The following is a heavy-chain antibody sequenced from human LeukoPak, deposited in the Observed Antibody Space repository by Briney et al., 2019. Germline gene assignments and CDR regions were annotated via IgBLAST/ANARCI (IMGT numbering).Heavy chain of an antibody. J-gene: IGHJ6*03. CDR1: GFTFSNYA. V-gene: IGHV3-23*01. CDR3: AKLPQGYYYMDV. Sequence: GGSLRLSCAASGFTFSNYAMNWVRQAPGKGLEWVSAISGSDGRTYYADSVKGRFTISRDNSKNTLYLQMNSLRAEDTAVYYCAKLPQGYYYMDVWRKGTTVTVSS. CDR2: ISGSDGRT.